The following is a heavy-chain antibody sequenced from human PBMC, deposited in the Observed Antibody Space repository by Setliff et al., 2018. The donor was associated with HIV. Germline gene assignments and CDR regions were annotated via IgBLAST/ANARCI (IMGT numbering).Heavy chain of an antibody. CDR3: ARCSSSSKYHYYYMDV. CDR1: GDSIRGYY. D-gene: IGHD6-6*01. V-gene: IGHV4-59*08. Sequence: SETLSLTCTVSGDSIRGYYWSWIRQPPGKGLEWIGYIYYSGSTNYNPSLKSRVTISVDTSKNQFSLKLSSVTAADTAVYYCARCSSSSKYHYYYMDVWGKGTTVTVSS. CDR2: IYYSGST. J-gene: IGHJ6*03.